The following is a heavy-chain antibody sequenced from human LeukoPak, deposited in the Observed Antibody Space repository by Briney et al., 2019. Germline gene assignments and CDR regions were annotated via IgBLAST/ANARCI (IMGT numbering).Heavy chain of an antibody. CDR1: GLTFSSYA. V-gene: IGHV3-23*01. CDR2: ISGSGGST. CDR3: AKDPSTYYDSSGYYYDAYFDY. Sequence: GGSLRLSCAASGLTFSSYAMSWVRQAPGKGLEWVSDISGSGGSTYYADSVKGRFNISRDNSKSTLYLHMNSLRAEDTAAYYFAKDPSTYYDSSGYYYDAYFDYWGQGTLVTVSS. J-gene: IGHJ4*02. D-gene: IGHD3-22*01.